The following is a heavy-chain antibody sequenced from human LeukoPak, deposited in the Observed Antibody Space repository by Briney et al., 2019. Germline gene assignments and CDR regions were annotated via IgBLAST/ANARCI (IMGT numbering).Heavy chain of an antibody. CDR1: GYTFTGYY. CDR2: INPNSGGT. D-gene: IGHD2-2*01. CDR3: ARGYCSSTSCLSFDY. J-gene: IGHJ4*02. V-gene: IGHV1-2*02. Sequence: ASVKVSCKASGYTFTGYYMHWVRQAPGQGLEWMGWINPNSGGTNYAQKFQGRVTMTRDMSISTAYMELSRLRSDDTAVYYCARGYCSSTSCLSFDYWGQGTLVTVSS.